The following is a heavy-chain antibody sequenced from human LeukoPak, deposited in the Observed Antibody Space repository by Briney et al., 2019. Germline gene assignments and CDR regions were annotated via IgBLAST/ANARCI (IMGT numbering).Heavy chain of an antibody. D-gene: IGHD4-17*01. CDR3: ARARRRTTVETAHYFDY. Sequence: PGGSLRLSCAGSGFTSSSYWMTWVRQAPGKGLEWVANINQGGSEKYYVDSVKGRFTISRDNAKNSLYLQMNSLRAEDTAVYYCARARRRTTVETAHYFDYWGQGTLVTVSS. CDR2: INQGGSEK. J-gene: IGHJ4*02. V-gene: IGHV3-7*01. CDR1: GFTSSSYW.